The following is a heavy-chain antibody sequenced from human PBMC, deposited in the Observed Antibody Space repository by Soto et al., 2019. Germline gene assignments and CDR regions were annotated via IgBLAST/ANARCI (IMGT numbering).Heavy chain of an antibody. CDR1: GFTVSSKY. Sequence: GGSLRLSCAPSGFTVSSKYMSWVRQAPGKGLEWVSVIYSGGSTYYADSVKGRFTISRDNSKNTLYLQMNSLRAEDTAVYYCARGWGNFDYWGQGTLVTVSS. CDR2: IYSGGST. D-gene: IGHD3-16*01. V-gene: IGHV3-66*01. CDR3: ARGWGNFDY. J-gene: IGHJ4*02.